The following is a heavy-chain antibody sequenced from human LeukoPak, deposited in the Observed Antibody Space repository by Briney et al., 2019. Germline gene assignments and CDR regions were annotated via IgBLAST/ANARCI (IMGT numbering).Heavy chain of an antibody. V-gene: IGHV1-46*01. Sequence: ASVKVSCKASGYTFTRYYIHWVRQAPGQGLEWMGIINPSGGSTSYAQRFQGRVTMTRDTSTSTVYMELSSLRSEDTAVYYCARDFHTGRYFHFDYWGQGTLVTVSS. CDR2: INPSGGST. J-gene: IGHJ4*02. D-gene: IGHD1-26*01. CDR3: ARDFHTGRYFHFDY. CDR1: GYTFTRYY.